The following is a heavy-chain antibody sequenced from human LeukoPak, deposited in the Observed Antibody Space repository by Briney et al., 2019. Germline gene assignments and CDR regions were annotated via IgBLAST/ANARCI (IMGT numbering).Heavy chain of an antibody. CDR3: AKGGGTAHFDF. J-gene: IGHJ4*02. CDR2: ISPDSGDT. Sequence: ASVTVSCTASGYTFTTYNMHWVRQAPGQGLEWMGWISPDSGDTNYAQKFQGRVTMTRDTSISTVYMELSRLRSDDTAVYYCAKGGGTAHFDFWGQGTLVTVSS. D-gene: IGHD2-21*02. CDR1: GYTFTTYN. V-gene: IGHV1-2*02.